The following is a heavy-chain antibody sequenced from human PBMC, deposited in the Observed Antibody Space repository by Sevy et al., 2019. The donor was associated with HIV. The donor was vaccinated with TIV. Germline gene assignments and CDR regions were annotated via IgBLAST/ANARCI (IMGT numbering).Heavy chain of an antibody. V-gene: IGHV1-2*06. CDR2: INPNSGGT. CDR3: ARAGATTVTNDY. CDR1: GSTFTGYY. J-gene: IGHJ4*02. Sequence: ASVKVSCKASGSTFTGYYMHWVRQAPGQGLEWMGRINPNSGGTNYALKFQGRVTMTRDTSISTAYMELSRLRSDDTAVYYCARAGATTVTNDYWGQGTLVTVSS. D-gene: IGHD4-17*01.